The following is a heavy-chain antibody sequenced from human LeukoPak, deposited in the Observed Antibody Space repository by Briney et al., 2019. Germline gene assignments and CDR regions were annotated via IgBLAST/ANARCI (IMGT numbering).Heavy chain of an antibody. Sequence: ASVKVSCKTSGYTFTDYDVHWVRQAPGQGLEWMGWINPNSGSTNYAQRLQGRVTFTRDTSLSIAYMELSSLTSEDAALYFCARGDFGETNTAFDVWGQGTLVAVSS. CDR3: ARGDFGETNTAFDV. CDR1: GYTFTDYD. J-gene: IGHJ3*01. D-gene: IGHD4-17*01. V-gene: IGHV1-8*03. CDR2: INPNSGST.